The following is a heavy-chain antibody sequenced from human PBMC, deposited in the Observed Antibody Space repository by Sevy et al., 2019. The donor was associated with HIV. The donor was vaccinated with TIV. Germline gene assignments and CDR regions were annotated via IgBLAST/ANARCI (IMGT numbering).Heavy chain of an antibody. V-gene: IGHV3-30-3*01. J-gene: IGHJ4*02. Sequence: GGSLRLSCAASGFNFRTHAMHWVRQPPGKGLEWVAIISSTGSHKYYANSVRGRFTISRDNSEYTLSLQMNGLRLDDIGLYDSAREAGYTTTCSPENYCGLRTMVTV. D-gene: IGHD5-12*01. CDR1: GFNFRTHA. CDR3: AREAGYTTTCSPENY. CDR2: ISSTGSHK.